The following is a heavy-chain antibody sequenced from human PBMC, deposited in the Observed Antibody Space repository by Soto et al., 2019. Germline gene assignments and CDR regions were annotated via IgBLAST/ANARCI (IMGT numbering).Heavy chain of an antibody. Sequence: SETLSLTCAVYGGSFSGYYWSWIRQPPGKXLEWIGEINHSGSTNYDPSLKSRVTISVDTSKNQFSLKLSSVTAADTAVYYCARPGVLAQLVLSYYYYYYGMDVWGQGTTVTVSS. V-gene: IGHV4-34*01. CDR3: ARPGVLAQLVLSYYYYYYGMDV. CDR1: GGSFSGYY. D-gene: IGHD6-6*01. CDR2: INHSGST. J-gene: IGHJ6*02.